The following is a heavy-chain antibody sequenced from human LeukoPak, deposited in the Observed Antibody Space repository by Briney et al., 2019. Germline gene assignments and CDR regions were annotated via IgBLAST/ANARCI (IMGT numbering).Heavy chain of an antibody. Sequence: PGGSLRLSCAASGFTFSHYGMNWVRQAPGKGLEWVSSISSSSSYIYYADSVKGRFTISRDNAKNSLYLQMNSLRAEDTAVYYCAGLYYYDSSGDDYWGQGTLVTVSS. CDR3: AGLYYYDSSGDDY. J-gene: IGHJ4*02. D-gene: IGHD3-22*01. V-gene: IGHV3-21*01. CDR1: GFTFSHYG. CDR2: ISSSSSYI.